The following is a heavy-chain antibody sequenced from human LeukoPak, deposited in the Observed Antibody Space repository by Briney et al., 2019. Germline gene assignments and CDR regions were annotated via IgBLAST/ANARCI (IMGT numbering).Heavy chain of an antibody. CDR2: IYRSGST. Sequence: SETLSLTCSVSGGSIGNFYWSWIRQPPGKSLEWIGYIYRSGSTNYNPSLKSRVTMSIDPSKNQFSLKLSSVTAADTAVYYCARQSAVAGRRYFDYWGQGTLVTVSS. CDR3: ARQSAVAGRRYFDY. V-gene: IGHV4-4*09. CDR1: GGSIGNFY. J-gene: IGHJ4*02. D-gene: IGHD6-19*01.